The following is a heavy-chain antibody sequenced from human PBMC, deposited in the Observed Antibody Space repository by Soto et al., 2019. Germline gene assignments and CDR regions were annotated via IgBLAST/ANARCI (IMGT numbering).Heavy chain of an antibody. V-gene: IGHV3-23*01. CDR2: ISGRGEQA. J-gene: IGHJ4*02. CDR1: GFTYGSYA. CDR3: AKEQYSGAGPDY. Sequence: GGSLRLSCAASGFTYGSYAMSWVRQAPGKGLQWVSAISGRGEQADYADFVTGRFTISRDNSRTRLYLQMSSLRVEDSAVYYCAKEQYSGAGPDYWGQGTPVTVSS. D-gene: IGHD2-21*01.